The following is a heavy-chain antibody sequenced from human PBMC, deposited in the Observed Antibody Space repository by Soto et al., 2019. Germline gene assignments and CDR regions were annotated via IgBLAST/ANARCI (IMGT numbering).Heavy chain of an antibody. V-gene: IGHV3-53*01. CDR3: ATQRGGGGY. D-gene: IGHD6-25*01. J-gene: IGHJ4*02. Sequence: EVQLVESGGGLIQPGGSLRLSCAVSGFTVSNNYMSWVRQAPGRGLEGVSVIYSGGYTAYGDSVKGRFTISRDNSKNTLSLQMNTRGAAATPVYYCATQRGGGGYWGQGTLVTVSS. CDR2: IYSGGYT. CDR1: GFTVSNNY.